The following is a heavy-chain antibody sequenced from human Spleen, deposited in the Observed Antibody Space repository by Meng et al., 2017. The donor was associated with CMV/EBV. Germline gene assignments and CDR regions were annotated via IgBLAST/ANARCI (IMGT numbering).Heavy chain of an antibody. Sequence: GESLKISCTASGFTFSNYAMSWVRQAPGKGLEWVAMISSDGSNKYYADSVEGRFTISRDNSKNTLYLQMNSLRAEDTAVYYCARVLDSGHDYSYYYYGMDVWGQGTTVTVSS. CDR3: ARVLDSGHDYSYYYYGMDV. CDR1: GFTFSNYA. CDR2: ISSDGSNK. V-gene: IGHV3-30*04. J-gene: IGHJ6*02. D-gene: IGHD5-12*01.